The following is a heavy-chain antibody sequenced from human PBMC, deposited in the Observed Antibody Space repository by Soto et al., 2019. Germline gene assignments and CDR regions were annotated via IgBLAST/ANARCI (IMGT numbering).Heavy chain of an antibody. V-gene: IGHV3-23*01. CDR3: GKKRPGHNPFES. J-gene: IGHJ4*02. Sequence: PLRLSCSSSLFTFSDYAMSWVLQTPGKVLEWFSSFIRSVDITNYADSVKGRFTISRDNSKNTLYLQMSSLRAEDTAVFYCGKKRPGHNPFESWGQGAQVTVSS. CDR1: LFTFSDYA. CDR2: FIRSVDIT.